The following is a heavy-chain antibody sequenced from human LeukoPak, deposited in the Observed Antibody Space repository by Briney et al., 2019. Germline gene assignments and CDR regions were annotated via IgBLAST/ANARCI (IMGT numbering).Heavy chain of an antibody. CDR3: ATGHSYGYDY. V-gene: IGHV3-74*01. D-gene: IGHD5-18*01. CDR2: VKGDGRTT. CDR1: GLTFSDFW. J-gene: IGHJ4*02. Sequence: GGALRLSCAASGLTFSDFWMHWGRQPPGKGLVWVALVKGDGRTTIYADSVKGRFTISSDNAKNTLYLQMNSLRADDSGVYYCATGHSYGYDYWGQGVLVTVSS.